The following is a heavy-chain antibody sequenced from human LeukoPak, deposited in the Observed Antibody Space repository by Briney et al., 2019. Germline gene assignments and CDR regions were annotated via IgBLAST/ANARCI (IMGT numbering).Heavy chain of an antibody. D-gene: IGHD3-10*02. J-gene: IGHJ6*04. Sequence: GGSLRLSCAATGFTFNDYAMHWVRQAPGKGLEWVSGVSWNSVTIAYADFVKGRLTISRDNAKTSLYLQMNSLRAEDTAVYYCAELGITMIGGVWGKGTTVTISS. V-gene: IGHV3-9*01. CDR1: GFTFNDYA. CDR2: VSWNSVTI. CDR3: AELGITMIGGV.